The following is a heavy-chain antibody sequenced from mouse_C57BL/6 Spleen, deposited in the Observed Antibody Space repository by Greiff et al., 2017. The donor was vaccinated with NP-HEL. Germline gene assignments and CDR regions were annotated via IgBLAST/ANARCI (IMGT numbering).Heavy chain of an antibody. Sequence: QVQLQQSGPELVKPGASVKISCKASGYAFSSSWMNWVKQRPGKGLEWIGRIYPGDGDTNYNGPFKGKATLTADKSSSTAYMHLSSLISEDSAVYFCARRGGSSSYYAMDYWGQGTSVTVSS. V-gene: IGHV1-82*01. CDR1: GYAFSSSW. D-gene: IGHD1-1*01. CDR2: IYPGDGDT. J-gene: IGHJ4*01. CDR3: ARRGGSSSYYAMDY.